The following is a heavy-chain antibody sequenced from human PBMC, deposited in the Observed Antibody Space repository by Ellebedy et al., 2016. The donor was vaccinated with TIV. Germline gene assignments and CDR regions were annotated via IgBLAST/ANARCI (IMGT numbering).Heavy chain of an antibody. V-gene: IGHV1-2*02. CDR1: GYTFPGYY. CDR3: ATGGRLSATRGLNWPFDY. D-gene: IGHD3-10*01. J-gene: IGHJ4*02. Sequence: ASVKVSCKASGYTFPGYYMHWVRQAPGQGLEWLGWINPKSGATNYTQELHGRVTMTRDTSITTAYMELNSLTSDDTAVYYCATGGRLSATRGLNWPFDYWGQGTPVTVSS. CDR2: INPKSGAT.